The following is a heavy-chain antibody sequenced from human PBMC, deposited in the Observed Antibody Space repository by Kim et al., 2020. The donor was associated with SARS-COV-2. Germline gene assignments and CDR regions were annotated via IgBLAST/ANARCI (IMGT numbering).Heavy chain of an antibody. D-gene: IGHD2-2*01. Sequence: GGSLRLSCAASGFTFSSYALSWVRQAPGKGLEWVSGFSGGGSTHYADSVKGRFTITRDNSKNTLYLQMNSLRAEDTAMYYCAKKAIAGVGYYYFDQWGQGTLVTVSS. CDR1: GFTFSSYA. J-gene: IGHJ4*02. CDR2: FSGGGST. CDR3: AKKAIAGVGYYYFDQ. V-gene: IGHV3-23*01.